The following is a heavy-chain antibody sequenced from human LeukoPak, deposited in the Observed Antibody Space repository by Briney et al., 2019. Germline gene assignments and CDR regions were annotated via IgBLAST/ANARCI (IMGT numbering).Heavy chain of an antibody. CDR3: ARDKAVTTELTQYFHH. Sequence: GGSLRLSCAASGFTFSSYAMSWVRQAPGKGLEWVSAISGSGGSTYYADSVKGRFTISRDNSKNTLYLQMNSLTSDDTAVYYCARDKAVTTELTQYFHHWGQGTLVTVSS. D-gene: IGHD4-11*01. CDR1: GFTFSSYA. CDR2: ISGSGGST. J-gene: IGHJ1*01. V-gene: IGHV3-23*01.